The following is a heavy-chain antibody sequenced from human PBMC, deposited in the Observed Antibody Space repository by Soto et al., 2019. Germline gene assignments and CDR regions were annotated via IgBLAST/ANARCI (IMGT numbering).Heavy chain of an antibody. CDR3: STGCPFRGSVFDY. D-gene: IGHD3-16*01. Sequence: GGSRSLSCAAYGFSFRTTWMAWVRQAAGRGLEWVGSIKNKTDAETSHYADTVKGRFTITRDDSKHRLYLPMDRLETGDTAVYHGSTGCPFRGSVFDYWGQGTLVTVSS. V-gene: IGHV3-15*01. CDR2: IKNKTDAETS. J-gene: IGHJ4*02. CDR1: GFSFRTTW.